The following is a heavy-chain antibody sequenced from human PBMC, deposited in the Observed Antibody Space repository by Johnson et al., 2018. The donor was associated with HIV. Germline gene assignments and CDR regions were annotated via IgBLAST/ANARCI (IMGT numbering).Heavy chain of an antibody. D-gene: IGHD5-18*01. CDR2: VSYDGSNK. V-gene: IGHV3-30*04. CDR3: ARGRRIQLWLLADAFDI. Sequence: VQLVESGGGVVQPGRSLRLSCAASGFTFISYAMHWVRQAPGKGLEWVAVVSYDGSNKYYADSVKGRFTISRDNSKNTLYLQMNSLRAEDTAVYYCARGRRIQLWLLADAFDIWGQGTMVTVSS. J-gene: IGHJ3*02. CDR1: GFTFISYA.